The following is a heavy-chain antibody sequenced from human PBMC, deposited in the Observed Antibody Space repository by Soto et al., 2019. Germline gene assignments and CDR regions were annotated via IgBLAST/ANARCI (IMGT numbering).Heavy chain of an antibody. CDR3: ARARWYDAFDV. CDR1: GFFISSGNY. CDR2: IFHGGNT. D-gene: IGHD2-15*01. V-gene: IGHV4-38-2*01. J-gene: IGHJ3*01. Sequence: SETLSLTCAVSGFFISSGNYWGWIRKPPGKGLEWIGSIFHGGNTYYNPSLKSRVTISVDMSKNQFSLKLNSVTAADTAVYYRARARWYDAFDVWGQGTVVTVSS.